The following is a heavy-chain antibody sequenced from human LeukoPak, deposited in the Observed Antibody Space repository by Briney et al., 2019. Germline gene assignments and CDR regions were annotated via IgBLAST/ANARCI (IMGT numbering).Heavy chain of an antibody. D-gene: IGHD2-2*01. CDR3: ASGDCSSTSSMSCIDY. Sequence: GGSLRLSCAASGFTFNRYWMHWVRQAPGKGLVWVSRINAAGSSTTYADSVKGRFTVSRDNSKNTLYLQMNSLRAEDTAVYYCASGDCSSTSSMSCIDYWGQGTLVTVSS. CDR2: INAAGSST. V-gene: IGHV3-74*01. J-gene: IGHJ4*02. CDR1: GFTFNRYW.